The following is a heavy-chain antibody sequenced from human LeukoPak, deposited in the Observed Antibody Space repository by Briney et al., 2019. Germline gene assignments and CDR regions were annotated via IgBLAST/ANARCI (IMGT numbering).Heavy chain of an antibody. V-gene: IGHV4-31*01. D-gene: IGHD3-22*01. J-gene: IGHJ4*02. Sequence: SETLSLTCTVSGGSISSGGYYWSWIRQHPGKGLEWVMYIYHSGSTSYNPSLESPVTISVDTSKNQFSLKLSSGTAADTAVYYCARVWDSSNWGYFDDWGQRITVTASS. CDR1: GGSISSGGYY. CDR2: IYHSGST. CDR3: ARVWDSSNWGYFDD.